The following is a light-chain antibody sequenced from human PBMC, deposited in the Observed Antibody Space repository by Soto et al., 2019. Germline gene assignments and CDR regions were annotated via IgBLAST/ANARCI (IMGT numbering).Light chain of an antibody. Sequence: DIQVTQSPPSLSASVGDRVTITCRTSQYISNYLNWYQHKAGKAPQLLIYSASTLQIGVPSRFSGSGSGTEFTLTITTLQPDDYASYYRQSNYILPWTFGQGTKVETK. CDR2: SAS. J-gene: IGKJ1*01. V-gene: IGKV1-39*01. CDR3: QSNYILPWT. CDR1: QYISNY.